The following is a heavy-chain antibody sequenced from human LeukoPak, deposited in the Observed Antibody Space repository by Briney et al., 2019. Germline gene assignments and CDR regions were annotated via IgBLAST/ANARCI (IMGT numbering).Heavy chain of an antibody. CDR3: TRIRGYSAYDFNY. Sequence: PGRCMRLSCAPSGLRFKDAWMSWVRQAPGKGLEWVGRIKRPTDGVKTDYAAPVKGRFTISRDDSRNTLYLQLNSLKTEDTALYYCTRIRGYSAYDFNYWGQGTLVTVSS. CDR1: GLRFKDAW. V-gene: IGHV3-15*01. D-gene: IGHD5-12*01. J-gene: IGHJ4*02. CDR2: IKRPTDGVKT.